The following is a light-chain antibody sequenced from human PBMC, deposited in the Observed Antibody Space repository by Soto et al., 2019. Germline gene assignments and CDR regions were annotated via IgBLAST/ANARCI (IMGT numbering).Light chain of an antibody. CDR3: QQYGSSPLT. Sequence: DIQMTQSPSTLSASVGDRVTITCRASQSISGWLAWYQQKPGKAPKLLIYKASSLENGVSSRFSGSGSGTEFTLTIYRLEPEDFAVYCCQQYGSSPLTFGGGTKVDIK. CDR1: QSISGW. V-gene: IGKV1-5*03. J-gene: IGKJ4*01. CDR2: KAS.